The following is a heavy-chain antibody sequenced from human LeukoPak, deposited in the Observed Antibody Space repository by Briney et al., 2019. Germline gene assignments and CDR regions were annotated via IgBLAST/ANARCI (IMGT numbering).Heavy chain of an antibody. J-gene: IGHJ4*02. CDR3: ARGSPRYYDILPGYYSFDY. CDR2: TYYRSKWYN. CDR1: GDSVSSNSAA. Sequence: SQTLSLTCAISGDSVSSNSAAWNWIRQSPSRGLEWLGRTYYRSKWYNDYAVSVKSRITINPDTSKNQFSLQLNSVTPEDTAVYYCARGSPRYYDILPGYYSFDYWGQGTLVTVSS. D-gene: IGHD3-9*01. V-gene: IGHV6-1*01.